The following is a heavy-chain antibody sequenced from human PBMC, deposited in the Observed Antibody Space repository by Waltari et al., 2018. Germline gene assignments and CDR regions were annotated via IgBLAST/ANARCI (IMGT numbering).Heavy chain of an antibody. D-gene: IGHD4-17*01. Sequence: QLQLPESGPGLVQPSETLSLTCTVYGGSISRTSYYWGWIRKPPVKGLEWIGRIYYSGSTYNNPSLKSRVTISVDTSKNQFSLKLSSVTAADTAVYYCASFYGDDTIDYWGQGTLVTVSS. CDR3: ASFYGDDTIDY. V-gene: IGHV4-39*01. CDR2: IYYSGST. CDR1: GGSISRTSYY. J-gene: IGHJ4*02.